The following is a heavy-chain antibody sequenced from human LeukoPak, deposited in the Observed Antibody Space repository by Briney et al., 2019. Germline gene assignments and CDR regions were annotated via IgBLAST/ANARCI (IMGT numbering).Heavy chain of an antibody. CDR1: GLSFSNYA. CDR2: INWNGGST. J-gene: IGHJ4*02. D-gene: IGHD3-22*01. V-gene: IGHV3-20*04. Sequence: GGSLRLSCAASGLSFSNYAMYWVRQAPGKGLEWVSGINWNGGSTGYADSVKGRFTISRDNAKNSLYLQMNSLRAEDTALYYCARSRHSYDSSGFPHYWGQGTLVTVSS. CDR3: ARSRHSYDSSGFPHY.